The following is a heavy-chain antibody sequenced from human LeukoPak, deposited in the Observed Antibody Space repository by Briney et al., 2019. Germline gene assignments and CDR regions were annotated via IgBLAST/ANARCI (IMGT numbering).Heavy chain of an antibody. CDR1: GYTFTSYY. CDR3: ARDLTPGDGYKKPFDY. Sequence: ASVKVSCKASGYTFTSYYMHWVRQAPGQGLEWMGIINPSGGSTSYAQKFQGRVTMTRDTSTSTVYMELSSLRSEDTAVYYCARDLTPGDGYKKPFDYWGQGTLVTVSS. CDR2: INPSGGST. J-gene: IGHJ4*02. V-gene: IGHV1-46*01. D-gene: IGHD5-24*01.